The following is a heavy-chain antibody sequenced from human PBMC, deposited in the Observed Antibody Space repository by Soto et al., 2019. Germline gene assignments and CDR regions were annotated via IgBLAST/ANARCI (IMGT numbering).Heavy chain of an antibody. CDR3: ARDYYDSSGYSLDY. V-gene: IGHV1-2*04. J-gene: IGHJ4*02. D-gene: IGHD3-22*01. Sequence: GASVKVSCKASGYTFTGYYMHWVRQAPGQGLEWMGWINPNSGGTNYAQKFQGWVTMTRDTSISTAYMELSRLRSDDTAVYYCARDYYDSSGYSLDYWGQGTLVTVSS. CDR2: INPNSGGT. CDR1: GYTFTGYY.